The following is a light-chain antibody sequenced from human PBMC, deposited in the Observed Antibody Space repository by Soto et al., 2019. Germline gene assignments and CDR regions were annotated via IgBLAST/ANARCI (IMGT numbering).Light chain of an antibody. Sequence: QSALTQPASVSGSPGQSITISCTGTSSDVGTYSLVSWYQQRPGKAPQLMIFESIKRPSGVSSRFSGSKSGNTASLTISGLQADDEADYYCCSYTGTSTWVFGGGTKLTVL. CDR3: CSYTGTSTWV. CDR2: ESI. V-gene: IGLV2-23*01. CDR1: SSDVGTYSL. J-gene: IGLJ3*02.